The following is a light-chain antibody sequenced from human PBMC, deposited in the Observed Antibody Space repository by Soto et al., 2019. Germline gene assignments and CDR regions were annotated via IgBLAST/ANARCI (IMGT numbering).Light chain of an antibody. CDR1: QNINTW. V-gene: IGKV1-39*01. CDR2: RAS. CDR3: QQSYSSPPT. J-gene: IGKJ1*01. Sequence: DIQMTQSPSTLSAPVGDRVTITCRASQNINTWVAWYQQKPGKAPNLLIYRASSLESGVPSRFSGSRSGPDFTLTISSLQPEDFATYYCQQSYSSPPTFGQGTKVDIK.